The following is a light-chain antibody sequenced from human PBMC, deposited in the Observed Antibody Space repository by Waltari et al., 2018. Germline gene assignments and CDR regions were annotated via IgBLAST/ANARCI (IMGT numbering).Light chain of an antibody. J-gene: IGKJ3*01. CDR1: HPISFYSTNKHF. CDR2: WAS. Sequence: DVVMTQSPDSLAVSLGERATIHCKSSHPISFYSTNKHFLPWYQQKPGQPPKLLIYWASTRDAGVPDRFSGSGSGTDFTLTISSLQAEDVATYYCQQYLSTPFTFGPGTKVDIK. CDR3: QQYLSTPFT. V-gene: IGKV4-1*01.